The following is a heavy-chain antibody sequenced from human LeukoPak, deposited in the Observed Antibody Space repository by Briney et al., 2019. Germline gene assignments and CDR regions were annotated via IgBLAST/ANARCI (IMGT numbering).Heavy chain of an antibody. J-gene: IGHJ6*03. CDR1: GGTFSSYA. Sequence: ASVKVSCKASGGTFSSYAISWVRQAPGQGLEWMGGIIPIFGTANYAQKFQGRVTITTDESTSTAYMELSSLRSEDTAVYYCAAERRIFGVVSLYYYYCMDVWGKGTTVTVSS. CDR3: AAERRIFGVVSLYYYYCMDV. D-gene: IGHD3-3*01. CDR2: IIPIFGTA. V-gene: IGHV1-69*05.